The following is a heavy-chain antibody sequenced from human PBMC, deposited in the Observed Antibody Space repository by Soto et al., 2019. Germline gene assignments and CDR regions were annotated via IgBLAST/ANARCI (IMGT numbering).Heavy chain of an antibody. V-gene: IGHV1-18*01. CDR1: GYNFIDYG. CDR2: ISALNGDT. Sequence: QAQLVQSGAEVKKPGASVKVSCKASGYNFIDYGISWVRQAPGQGLEWMGWISALNGDTTSAQKLQGRVTLTTDTSTNTAFMELRSLSSDDTAVYFCASDVPFTVLGAVPFDYWGQGTLVTVSS. D-gene: IGHD3-10*01. J-gene: IGHJ4*02. CDR3: ASDVPFTVLGAVPFDY.